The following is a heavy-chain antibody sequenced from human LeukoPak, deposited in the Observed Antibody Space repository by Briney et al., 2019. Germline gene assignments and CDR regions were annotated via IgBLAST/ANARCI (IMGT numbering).Heavy chain of an antibody. CDR2: IYYSGST. CDR1: GGSLSSGGYY. J-gene: IGHJ4*02. Sequence: PSETLSLTCTVSGGSLSSGGYYWSWVRQHPGRGLEWIGYIYYSGSTYYNPSLKSRVTISVDTSKNQFSLKLSSVTAADTAVYYCARDRSVWGSYLDYWGQGTLVTVSS. V-gene: IGHV4-31*03. CDR3: ARDRSVWGSYLDY. D-gene: IGHD3-16*02.